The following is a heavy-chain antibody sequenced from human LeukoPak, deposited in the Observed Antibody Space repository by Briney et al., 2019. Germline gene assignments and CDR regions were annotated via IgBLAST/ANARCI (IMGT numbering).Heavy chain of an antibody. CDR3: ARGLSGDGYNSYYFDY. J-gene: IGHJ4*02. D-gene: IGHD5-12*01. CDR2: INHSGST. Sequence: KPSETLSLTCAVYGGSFSGYYWSWIRQPPGKGLEWIGEINHSGSTNYNPSLKSRVTISVDTSKNQFSLKLSSVTAADTAVYYCARGLSGDGYNSYYFDYWGQGTLVTVSS. V-gene: IGHV4-34*01. CDR1: GGSFSGYY.